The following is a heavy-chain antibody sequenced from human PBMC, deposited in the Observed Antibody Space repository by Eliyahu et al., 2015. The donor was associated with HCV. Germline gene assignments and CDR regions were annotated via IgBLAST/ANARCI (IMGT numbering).Heavy chain of an antibody. CDR1: GFTFXSYS. Sequence: EVQLVESGGGLVKPGGSLRLSCAASGFTFXSYSMNWVRQAPGKGLEWVSSISSSSSYIYYADSVKGRFTISRDNAKNSLYLQMNSLRAEDTAVYYCASTESGWYGGEYFQHWGQGTLVTVSS. V-gene: IGHV3-21*01. CDR3: ASTESGWYGGEYFQH. D-gene: IGHD6-19*01. CDR2: ISSSSSYI. J-gene: IGHJ1*01.